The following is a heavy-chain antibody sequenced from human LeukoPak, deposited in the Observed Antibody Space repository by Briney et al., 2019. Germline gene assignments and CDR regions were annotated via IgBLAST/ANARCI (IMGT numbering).Heavy chain of an antibody. CDR1: GFTFTLYP. V-gene: IGHV3-30*04. CDR2: ISDDGSNK. J-gene: IGHJ4*02. D-gene: IGHD6-13*01. CDR3: ARGEIAAAGTTPFDY. Sequence: GGSLRLSCAASGFTFTLYPMHWVRQAPGKGLEWVTVISDDGSNKYYADSVKGRFTISRDNSKNTLYPQMNSLRDEDTAVYFCARGEIAAAGTTPFDYWGQGTLVTVSS.